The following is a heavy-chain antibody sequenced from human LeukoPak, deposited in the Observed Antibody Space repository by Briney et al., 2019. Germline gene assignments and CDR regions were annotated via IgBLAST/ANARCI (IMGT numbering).Heavy chain of an antibody. CDR3: ARLYWYYYDNGPGGSDAFDF. Sequence: ASVKVSCKTSGYTFTNYAMNWVRQAPGQGLEWMGWINTNTGNPTYAQDFTGRFVFSLDTSVSTAYLQISSLKAEDTAVYYCARLYWYYYDNGPGGSDAFDFWGQGTMVTVSS. V-gene: IGHV7-4-1*02. J-gene: IGHJ3*01. D-gene: IGHD3-22*01. CDR2: INTNTGNP. CDR1: GYTFTNYA.